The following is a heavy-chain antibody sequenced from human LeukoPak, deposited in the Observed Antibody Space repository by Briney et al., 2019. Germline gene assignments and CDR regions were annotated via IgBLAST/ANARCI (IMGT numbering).Heavy chain of an antibody. J-gene: IGHJ4*02. CDR3: ARSSDFWSGPGGDY. V-gene: IGHV1-18*01. D-gene: IGHD3-3*01. Sequence: ASVKVSRKASGYTFTSYGISWVRPAPGQGLEWMGWISAYNGNTNYAQKLQGRVTMTTDTSTSTAYMELRSLRSDDTAVYYCARSSDFWSGPGGDYWGQGTLVTVSS. CDR2: ISAYNGNT. CDR1: GYTFTSYG.